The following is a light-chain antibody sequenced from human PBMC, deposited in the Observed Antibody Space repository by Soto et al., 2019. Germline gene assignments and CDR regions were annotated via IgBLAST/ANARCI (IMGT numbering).Light chain of an antibody. Sequence: QSVLTQPSSASGTPGQRVTISCSGRSANIGNNYVCWYQQFPGTAPKLLIYSNNQRPSGVPDRFSGSKSGTSASLAISGLRSEDEGDYYCVSWDDSLSGLVFGTGTKLTVL. J-gene: IGLJ1*01. CDR3: VSWDDSLSGLV. V-gene: IGLV1-47*02. CDR1: SANIGNNY. CDR2: SNN.